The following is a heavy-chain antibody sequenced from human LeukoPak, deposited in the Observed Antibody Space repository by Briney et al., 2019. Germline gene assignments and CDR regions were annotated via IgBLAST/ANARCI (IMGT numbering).Heavy chain of an antibody. CDR3: ARTNSGYVIY. CDR2: ISAYNGNT. V-gene: IGHV1-18*01. CDR1: GYTFTSYG. J-gene: IGHJ4*02. D-gene: IGHD5-12*01. Sequence: ASVNVSCKASGYTFTSYGISWVRQAPGQGLEWMGWISAYNGNTNYAQKFQGRVTLTTDTSTSTAYMELTSLRSDDTAVYYCARTNSGYVIYWGQGTLVTVSS.